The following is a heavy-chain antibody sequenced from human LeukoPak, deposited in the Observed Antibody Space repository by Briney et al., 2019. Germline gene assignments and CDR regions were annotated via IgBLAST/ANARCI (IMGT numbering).Heavy chain of an antibody. CDR1: GASISSYW. V-gene: IGHV4-4*07. CDR3: ATAPPGCGGTCAFDS. D-gene: IGHD2-15*01. J-gene: IGHJ4*02. Sequence: PSETLSPTCTMSGASISSYWWSWIRQPAGKGLEWIGRIYTDGDTNFNPSLKSRVTVSLDTSKNQFSLKLISVTAADTAVYYCATAPPGCGGTCAFDSWGQGTLVTVSS. CDR2: IYTDGDT.